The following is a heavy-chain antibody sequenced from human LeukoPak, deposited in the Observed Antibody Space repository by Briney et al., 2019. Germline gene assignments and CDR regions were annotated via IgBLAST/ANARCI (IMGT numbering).Heavy chain of an antibody. J-gene: IGHJ4*02. D-gene: IGHD3-16*01. CDR2: VYYSGNT. CDR3: ARRSVGGGERFDY. V-gene: IGHV4-61*01. Sequence: SETLSLTCTVSGGSVSSGSYYWTWIRQPPGKGLEWTGYVYYSGNTNYSPSLKSRVTISVDTSKNQFSLKLTSVTAADTAVYYCARRSVGGGERFDYWGQGTLVTVSS. CDR1: GGSVSSGSYY.